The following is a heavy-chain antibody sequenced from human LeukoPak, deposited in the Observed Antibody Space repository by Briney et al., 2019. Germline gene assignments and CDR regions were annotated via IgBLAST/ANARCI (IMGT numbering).Heavy chain of an antibody. CDR2: ISGSGGST. V-gene: IGHV3-23*01. J-gene: IGHJ4*02. CDR1: GFTFSNAW. Sequence: GGSLRLSCAASGFTFSNAWMSWARQAPGKGLEWVSAISGSGGSTYYADSVKGRFTISRENSKNTLYLQMNSLRAEDTAVYYCAKDRARVFDYWGQGTLVTVSS. CDR3: AKDRARVFDY.